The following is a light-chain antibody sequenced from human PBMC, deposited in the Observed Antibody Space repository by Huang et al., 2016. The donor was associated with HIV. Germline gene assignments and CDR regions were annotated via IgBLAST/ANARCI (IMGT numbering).Light chain of an antibody. CDR2: GAS. CDR3: QQYNSWPLT. CDR1: QSISNS. J-gene: IGKJ3*01. Sequence: EIVMTQSPVTLSVSPGERASLSCRAGQSISNSLAWYQQKPGQAPRLLIYGASTRGTGVPARCSGSGSATEFTLTINTLQSEDFAVYFCQQYNSWPLTFGPGTKVAIK. V-gene: IGKV3-15*01.